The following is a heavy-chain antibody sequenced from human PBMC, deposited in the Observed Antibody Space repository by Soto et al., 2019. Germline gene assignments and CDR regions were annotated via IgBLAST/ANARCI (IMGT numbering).Heavy chain of an antibody. D-gene: IGHD6-6*01. CDR3: ARGVKYSSSSGWDYYYGMDV. CDR1: GGTFSSYA. CDR2: IIPIFGTA. V-gene: IGHV1-69*05. J-gene: IGHJ6*02. Sequence: QVQLVQSGAEVKKPGSSVKVSCKASGGTFSSYAITWVRQAPGQGLEWMGGIIPIFGTANYAQKFQGRVSITTDESTSTAYMELRSLRSEDTAVYYCARGVKYSSSSGWDYYYGMDVWGQGTTVTVSS.